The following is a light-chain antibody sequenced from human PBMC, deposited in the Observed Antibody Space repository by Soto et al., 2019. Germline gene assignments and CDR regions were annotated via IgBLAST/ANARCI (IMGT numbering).Light chain of an antibody. CDR3: KPRFKWPRFS. J-gene: IGKJ2*01. V-gene: IGKV3-11*01. Sequence: EIVLTQSPATLSLSPGERATLSCRASQSVSSYLARYQQKPGQAPRLLIYDASTRATGIPAKFSGGWSGTHFSLAISSLEPEDFASYYSKPRFKWPRFSFDQGTKLEIK. CDR1: QSVSSY. CDR2: DAS.